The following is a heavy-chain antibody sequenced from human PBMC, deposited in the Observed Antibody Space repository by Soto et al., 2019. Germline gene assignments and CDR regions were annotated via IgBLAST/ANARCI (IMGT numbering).Heavy chain of an antibody. J-gene: IGHJ6*02. D-gene: IGHD4-17*01. V-gene: IGHV3-21*01. CDR3: ARDGDYGDYLSDYYYGMDV. Sequence: EVQLVESGGGLVKPGGSLRLSCAASGFTFSSYSMNWVRQAPGKGLEWVSSISSSSSDIYYADSVKGRFTISRDNAKNSLYLQMNSLRAEDTGVYYFARDGDYGDYLSDYYYGMDVWGQGTTVTVSS. CDR2: ISSSSSDI. CDR1: GFTFSSYS.